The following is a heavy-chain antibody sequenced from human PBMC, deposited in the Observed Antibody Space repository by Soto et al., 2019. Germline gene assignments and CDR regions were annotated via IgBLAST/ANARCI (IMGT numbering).Heavy chain of an antibody. CDR1: GFTFTTYN. V-gene: IGHV3-48*02. CDR2: MSTTNAI. J-gene: IGHJ4*02. D-gene: IGHD1-26*01. CDR3: VRDSAWAFDF. Sequence: GVSLRLSCAASGFTFTTYNMNWVRQAPGKGLEWVSYMSTTNAIYYADSVRGRFTISRDNAKNLLDLQMNSLREEDTAVYYSVRDSAWAFDFWGQGTLGTVSS.